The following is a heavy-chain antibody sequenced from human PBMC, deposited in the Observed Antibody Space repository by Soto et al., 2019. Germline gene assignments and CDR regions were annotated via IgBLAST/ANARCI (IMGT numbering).Heavy chain of an antibody. CDR2: IVVGSGNT. Sequence: SVKVSCKASGFTFTSSAMQWVRQARGQRLEWIGWIVVGSGNTNYAQKFQERVTITRDMSTSTAYMELSSLRSEDTAVYYCAAEIPDGDPSEYFQHWGQGTLVTVSS. V-gene: IGHV1-58*02. D-gene: IGHD4-17*01. J-gene: IGHJ1*01. CDR3: AAEIPDGDPSEYFQH. CDR1: GFTFTSSA.